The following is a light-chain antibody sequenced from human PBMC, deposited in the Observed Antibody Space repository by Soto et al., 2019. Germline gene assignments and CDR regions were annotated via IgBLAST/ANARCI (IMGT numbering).Light chain of an antibody. Sequence: VLTQPPSASALLGASIKLTCTLSSEHSTYTIEWYQQRPGRSPQYIMKVKSDGSHSKGDGIRDCFMGSSSEADHSLTFSIPRSEAEAESDYGDSPTIDGKVRYVFGTGTKVTVL. V-gene: IGLV4-3*01. CDR3: GDSPTIDGKVRYV. CDR2: VKSDGSH. J-gene: IGLJ1*01. CDR1: SEHSTYT.